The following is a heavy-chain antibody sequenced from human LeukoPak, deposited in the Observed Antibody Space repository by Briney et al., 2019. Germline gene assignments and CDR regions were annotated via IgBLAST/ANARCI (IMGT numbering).Heavy chain of an antibody. Sequence: PGGSLRLSCAASGFTFDDYAMHWVRQAPGKGLEWVSGISWNSGVIGYADSVKGRFTISRDNAKNSLYLQMNSLRAEDTALYHCAKGILYDILTGPFDYWGQGTLVTVSS. V-gene: IGHV3-9*01. CDR1: GFTFDDYA. D-gene: IGHD3-9*01. CDR2: ISWNSGVI. J-gene: IGHJ4*02. CDR3: AKGILYDILTGPFDY.